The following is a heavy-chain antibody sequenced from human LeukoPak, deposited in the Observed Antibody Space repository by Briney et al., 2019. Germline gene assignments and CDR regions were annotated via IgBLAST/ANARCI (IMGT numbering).Heavy chain of an antibody. CDR2: FLYSGTT. D-gene: IGHD1-26*01. V-gene: IGHV4-59*02. J-gene: IGHJ4*02. CDR3: ATLVYSGSRYHFDT. CDR1: NGAAKNYY. Sequence: PSETLSLTCSVSNGAAKNYYWTWIRQPPAQGLEWIGNFLYSGTTTYRASLDSRLIISVDNSKNTVSVRLFSVTAADTAVYYCATLVYSGSRYHFDTWGQGTLVTVSS.